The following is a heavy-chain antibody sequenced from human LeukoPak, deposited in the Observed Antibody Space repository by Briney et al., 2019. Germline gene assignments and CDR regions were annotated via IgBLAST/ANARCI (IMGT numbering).Heavy chain of an antibody. V-gene: IGHV1-46*01. CDR2: ISPSGGST. D-gene: IGHD5-24*01. CDR1: GYTFTSNY. CDR3: ARDNSVRDEAWWFNP. J-gene: IGHJ5*02. Sequence: ASVKVSCKAFGYTFTSNYMHWVRQAPGQGPEWRGVISPSGGSTTYAQKFQGRVTLTRDMSTSTDYLELSSLRSEDTAVHYCARDNSVRDEAWWFNPWGQGTLVTVSS.